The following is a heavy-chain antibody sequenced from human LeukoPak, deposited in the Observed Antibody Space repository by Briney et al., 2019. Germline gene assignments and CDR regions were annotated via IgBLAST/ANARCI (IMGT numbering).Heavy chain of an antibody. CDR2: IYYSGST. Sequence: PSETLSLTCTVSGGSISSYYWSWIRQPPGKGLEWIGYIYYSGSTNYNPSLKSRVTISVDTSKNQFSLKLSSVTAADTAVYYCARDAYELGFDPWGQGTLVTVSS. J-gene: IGHJ5*02. D-gene: IGHD1-1*01. CDR1: GGSISSYY. CDR3: ARDAYELGFDP. V-gene: IGHV4-59*01.